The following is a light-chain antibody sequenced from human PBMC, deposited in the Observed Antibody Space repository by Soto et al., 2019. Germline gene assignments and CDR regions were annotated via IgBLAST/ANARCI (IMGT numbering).Light chain of an antibody. Sequence: EIVLTQSPATLSLSPGERATLSCRASQSVSGFLAWYQQKPGQAPRLLIYDTSNRAPGIPARFSGSGSGTDFTLTVSSLEPEDFAGYYCQQYYSTPRTCGQGTKVEIK. V-gene: IGKV3-11*01. CDR3: QQYYSTPRT. J-gene: IGKJ1*01. CDR1: QSVSGF. CDR2: DTS.